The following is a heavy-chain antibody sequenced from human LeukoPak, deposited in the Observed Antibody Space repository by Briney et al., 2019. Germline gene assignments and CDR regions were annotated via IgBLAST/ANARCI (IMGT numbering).Heavy chain of an antibody. CDR1: GYTFTGYY. V-gene: IGHV1-2*02. CDR2: INPNSGGT. D-gene: IGHD4-23*01. J-gene: IGHJ4*02. Sequence: ASVKVSCKASGYTFTGYYMHWVRQAPGQGLEWMGWINPNSGGTNYAQKFQGRVTMTRDTSISTAYMELSRLRSDDTAVYYCARFAGNLAAFDYWGQGTLVTVSS. CDR3: ARFAGNLAAFDY.